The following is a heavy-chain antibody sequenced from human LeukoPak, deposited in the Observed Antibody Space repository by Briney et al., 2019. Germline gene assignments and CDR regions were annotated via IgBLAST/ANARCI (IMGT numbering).Heavy chain of an antibody. D-gene: IGHD4-11*01. J-gene: IGHJ4*02. CDR1: GFTFSTYT. Sequence: PGGSLRLSCAASGFTFSTYTMNWVRQAPGKGLEWVSYISSSHTTIYYADSLKGRFTIFRDNAKNSLFLQMNSLRAEDTAVYFCARTTVTLDYWGQGILVTVSS. V-gene: IGHV3-48*01. CDR2: ISSSHTTI. CDR3: ARTTVTLDY.